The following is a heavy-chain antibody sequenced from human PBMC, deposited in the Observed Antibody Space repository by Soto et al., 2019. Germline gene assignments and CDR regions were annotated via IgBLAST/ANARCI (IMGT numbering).Heavy chain of an antibody. CDR2: ISSSSSTI. CDR3: ARDLPFITMVRGNP. CDR1: GFTFSSYS. V-gene: IGHV3-48*01. J-gene: IGHJ5*02. Sequence: GGSLRLSCAASGFTFSSYSMNWVRQAPGKGLEWVSYISSSSSTIYYADSVKGRFTISRDNAKNSLYLQMNSLRAEDTAVYYCARDLPFITMVRGNPWGQGTLVTVSS. D-gene: IGHD3-10*01.